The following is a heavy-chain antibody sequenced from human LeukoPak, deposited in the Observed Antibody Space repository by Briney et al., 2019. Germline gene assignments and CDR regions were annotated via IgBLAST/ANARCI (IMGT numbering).Heavy chain of an antibody. V-gene: IGHV3-49*03. D-gene: IGHD3-9*01. CDR1: GFTFGDYA. Sequence: GGSLRLSCTASGFTFGDYAMSWFRQAPGKGLEWVGFIRSKAYGGTTEYAASVKGRFTISRDDSKSIAYLQMNSLKTEDTAVYYCTTILRYFDWLLFDYWGQGTLVTVSS. CDR2: IRSKAYGGTT. J-gene: IGHJ4*02. CDR3: TTILRYFDWLLFDY.